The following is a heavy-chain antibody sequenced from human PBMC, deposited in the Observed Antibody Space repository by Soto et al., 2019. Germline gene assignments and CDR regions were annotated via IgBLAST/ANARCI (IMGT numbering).Heavy chain of an antibody. D-gene: IGHD6-13*01. CDR3: ARFSEAAVDY. V-gene: IGHV4-59*01. J-gene: IGHJ4*02. CDR2: IYYXGST. Sequence: PXXTLSLPCTVSCGYIISYYWSWIRPPPGKGLEWIXYIYYXGSTNYHPYLXXRVTISVXXSKTQFSLKMSSVPAADTAVYYCARFSEAAVDYWGQETLVTASS. CDR1: CGYIISYY.